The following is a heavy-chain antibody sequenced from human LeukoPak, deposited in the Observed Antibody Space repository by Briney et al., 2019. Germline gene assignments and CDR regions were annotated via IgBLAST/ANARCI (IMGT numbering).Heavy chain of an antibody. J-gene: IGHJ6*03. CDR2: IKQDGSEK. CDR1: GFTFSSYE. D-gene: IGHD2-15*01. V-gene: IGHV3-7*01. Sequence: GGSLRLSCAASGFTFSSYEMNWVRQAPGKGLEWVANIKQDGSEKYYVDSVKGRFTISRDNAKNSLYLQMNSLRAEDTAVYYCARLAYCSGGSCSHYYYYYMDVWGKGTTVTISS. CDR3: ARLAYCSGGSCSHYYYYYMDV.